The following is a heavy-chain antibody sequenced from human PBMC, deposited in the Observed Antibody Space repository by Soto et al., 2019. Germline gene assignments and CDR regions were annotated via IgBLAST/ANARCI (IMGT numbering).Heavy chain of an antibody. CDR3: AGGGGSTFNWFDP. Sequence: QLQLQESGPGPVKPSETLSLTCTVSGGSISSFNYFWGWIRQPPGKGLEWIGSLYYSGNTYYNPSLQSRVTISVDTSKKQCTLTLRSVTAADTAVYYCAGGGGSTFNWFDPWGQGTLVTVSP. V-gene: IGHV4-39*01. CDR1: GGSISSFNYF. D-gene: IGHD2-15*01. CDR2: LYYSGNT. J-gene: IGHJ5*02.